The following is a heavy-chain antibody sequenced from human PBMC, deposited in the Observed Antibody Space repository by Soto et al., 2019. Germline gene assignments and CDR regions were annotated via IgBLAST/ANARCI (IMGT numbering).Heavy chain of an antibody. CDR2: ISISGTII. CDR1: GFIFSDYE. V-gene: IGHV3-48*03. J-gene: IGHJ5*02. CDR3: AREGGVDWFYP. Sequence: GGSLRLSCEVSGFIFSDYEMNWVRQFPGKGLEWISYISISGTIIHYADSVKGRFTISRDNAKNSVYLQMNSLRVEDTAIYYCAREGGVDWFYPWGQGTLVTVSS. D-gene: IGHD3-10*01.